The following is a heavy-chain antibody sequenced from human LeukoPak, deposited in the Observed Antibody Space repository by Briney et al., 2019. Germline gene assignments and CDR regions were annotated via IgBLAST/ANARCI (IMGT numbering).Heavy chain of an antibody. D-gene: IGHD6-19*01. CDR2: ISGCGGST. Sequence: PGGSLRLSCAASGFTLSSYAMSWVRQAPEKGVGGVSAISGCGGSTYYADFVKGRFNISRDNSKNTLYLQMNSLRAEDTAVYYCAKTRRVAVAGRNDAFDIWGQGTMVTVSS. CDR1: GFTLSSYA. V-gene: IGHV3-23*01. J-gene: IGHJ3*02. CDR3: AKTRRVAVAGRNDAFDI.